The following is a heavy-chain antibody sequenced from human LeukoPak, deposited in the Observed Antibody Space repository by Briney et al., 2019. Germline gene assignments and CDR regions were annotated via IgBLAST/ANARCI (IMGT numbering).Heavy chain of an antibody. D-gene: IGHD2-2*01. V-gene: IGHV3-7*02. CDR1: GFTFSNYW. CDR3: VKGRCSGSSCYGGDY. Sequence: GGSLRLSCAASGFTFSNYWMSWVRQAPGKGLEWVANIKQDGTEKHYVDSVKGRFTISRDNAKNTLYLQMSSLRAEDTAVYYCVKGRCSGSSCYGGDYWGQGTLVTVSS. J-gene: IGHJ4*02. CDR2: IKQDGTEK.